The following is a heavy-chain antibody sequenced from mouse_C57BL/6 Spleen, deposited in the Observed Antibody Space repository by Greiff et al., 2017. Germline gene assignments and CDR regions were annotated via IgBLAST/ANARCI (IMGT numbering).Heavy chain of an antibody. J-gene: IGHJ4*01. Sequence: EVKLQESGPGLVKPSQSLSLTCSVTGYSITSGYYWNWIRQFPGNKLEWMGYISYDGSNHYNPALKNRISITRDPSKNQFFLKLNSVTTEDTATYYCARNNLNYYAMAYGGQGTSVTVSS. CDR3: ARNNLNYYAMAY. V-gene: IGHV3-6*01. D-gene: IGHD1-3*01. CDR2: ISYDGSN. CDR1: GYSITSGYY.